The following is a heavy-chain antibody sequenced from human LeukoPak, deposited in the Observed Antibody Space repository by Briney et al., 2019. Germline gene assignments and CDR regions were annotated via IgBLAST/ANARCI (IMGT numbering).Heavy chain of an antibody. V-gene: IGHV3-23*01. Sequence: PGGSLRLSCAASGFTFSTYAASWVRQAPGKGLEWVSAITGSGGSTYYADSVKGRFTISRDNSKNTFYLQMNSLRAEDTAVYYCAREDYMYCSSTSCYLDYWGQGTLVTVSS. CDR1: GFTFSTYA. CDR3: AREDYMYCSSTSCYLDY. D-gene: IGHD2-2*01. CDR2: ITGSGGST. J-gene: IGHJ4*02.